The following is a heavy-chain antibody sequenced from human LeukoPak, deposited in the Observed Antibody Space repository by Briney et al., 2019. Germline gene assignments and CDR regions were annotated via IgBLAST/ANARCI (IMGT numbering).Heavy chain of an antibody. CDR3: AGDTYDSSGYYSHRGYYGMDV. Sequence: SETLSLTCAVYGDSFIGYYWSRIRQPPGKGLEWIGEINHSGSTNYNPSLKSRVTISVDTSKNQFSLKLSSVTAADTAVYYCAGDTYDSSGYYSHRGYYGMDVWGQGTTVTVSS. CDR2: INHSGST. D-gene: IGHD3-22*01. CDR1: GDSFIGYY. J-gene: IGHJ6*02. V-gene: IGHV4-34*01.